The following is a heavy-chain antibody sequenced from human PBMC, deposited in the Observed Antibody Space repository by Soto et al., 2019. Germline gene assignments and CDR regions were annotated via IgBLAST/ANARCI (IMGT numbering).Heavy chain of an antibody. CDR2: IYSGGRT. CDR1: GFTVSSNY. D-gene: IGHD5-12*01. CDR3: AKDSSGYGIDY. J-gene: IGHJ4*02. V-gene: IGHV3-66*01. Sequence: GGSLRLSCAASGFTVSSNYMTWVRQAPGKGLEWVSFIYSGGRTYYADSVTGGFTISRDNSKNTLYLQMNSLRAEDAAVYYCAKDSSGYGIDYWGQGTQVTVSS.